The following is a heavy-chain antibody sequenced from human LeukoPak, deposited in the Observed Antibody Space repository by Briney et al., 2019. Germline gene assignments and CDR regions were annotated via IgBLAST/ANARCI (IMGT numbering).Heavy chain of an antibody. Sequence: GGSLRLSCAASGFDFSSNWMHWVRHAPGQGLVWVSRIKGDGISTNYADSVKGRFTISRDIAKNTLYLQMNSLRAEDTAVYYCARDGEQLVYFDYWGQGTLVTVSS. CDR1: GFDFSSNW. J-gene: IGHJ4*02. D-gene: IGHD6-6*01. CDR3: ARDGEQLVYFDY. V-gene: IGHV3-74*01. CDR2: IKGDGIST.